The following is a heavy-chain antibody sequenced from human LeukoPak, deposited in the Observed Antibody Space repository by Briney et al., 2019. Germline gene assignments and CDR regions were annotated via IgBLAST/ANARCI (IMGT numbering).Heavy chain of an antibody. Sequence: GGSLRLFCAASGFPFSRYAVHWVRQAPGKGLEWVALRSHDGGIEDYADSVKGRFTISRDNSRDTLYLQMKRLKPADTAVYYCASSNEFYYATSTYVDYSGQGTLVTVSS. D-gene: IGHD3-10*01. CDR3: ASSNEFYYATSTYVDY. J-gene: IGHJ4*02. V-gene: IGHV3-30-3*01. CDR1: GFPFSRYA. CDR2: RSHDGGIE.